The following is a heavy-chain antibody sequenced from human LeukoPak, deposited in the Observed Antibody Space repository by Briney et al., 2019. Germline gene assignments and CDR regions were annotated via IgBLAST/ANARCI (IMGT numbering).Heavy chain of an antibody. D-gene: IGHD2-2*01. J-gene: IGHJ4*02. CDR2: IWANGITE. CDR3: ARDASLYADDY. Sequence: GGSLRLSCAASGFTFSAYGMHWVRQAPGKGLEWVAVIWANGITEHYADSVKGRFTISRDNSKSTLYLQMNSLTAEDTAIYYCARDASLYADDYWGQGTLVTVSS. CDR1: GFTFSAYG. V-gene: IGHV3-33*01.